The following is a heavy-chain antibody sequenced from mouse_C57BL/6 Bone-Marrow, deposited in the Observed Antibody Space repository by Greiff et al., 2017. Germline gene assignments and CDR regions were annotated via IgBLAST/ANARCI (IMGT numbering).Heavy chain of an antibody. Sequence: QVQLKQPGAELVKPGASVKLSCKASGYTFTSYWMHWVKQRPGRGLEWIGRFDPNSGGTKYNEKFKSKATLTVDKPSSTAYMQLSSLTSEDSAVYYCARGATTAPWYFDVWGTGTTLTGSS. J-gene: IGHJ1*03. CDR3: ARGATTAPWYFDV. CDR1: GYTFTSYW. V-gene: IGHV1-72*01. CDR2: FDPNSGGT. D-gene: IGHD1-2*01.